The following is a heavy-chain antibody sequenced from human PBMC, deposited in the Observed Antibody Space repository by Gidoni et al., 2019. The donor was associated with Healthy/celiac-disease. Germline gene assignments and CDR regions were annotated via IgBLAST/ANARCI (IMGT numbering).Heavy chain of an antibody. D-gene: IGHD3-22*01. CDR3: ARVVNWDYYDSSGSIDY. CDR2: IYYSGST. Sequence: QVQLQESGPGLLTPSQTLSLICTFPGCSISSGDYYWSWIRQPPGKGLEWIGYIYYSGSTYYNPSLKSRVTISVDTSKNQFSLKLSSVTAADTAVYYCARVVNWDYYDSSGSIDYWGQGTLVTVSS. V-gene: IGHV4-30-4*01. J-gene: IGHJ4*02. CDR1: GCSISSGDYY.